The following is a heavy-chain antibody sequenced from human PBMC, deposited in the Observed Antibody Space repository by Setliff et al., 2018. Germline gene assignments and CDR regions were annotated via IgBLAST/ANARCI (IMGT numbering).Heavy chain of an antibody. CDR3: ARDLIDPDYGDYLSFYYYGMDV. J-gene: IGHJ6*02. Sequence: GASVKVSCKASGGTFSSYAISWVRQAPGQGLEWMGWISAYNGNTNYAQKLQGRVTMTTDTSTSTAYMELRSLRSDDTAVYYCARDLIDPDYGDYLSFYYYGMDVWGQGTTVTVSS. V-gene: IGHV1-18*01. D-gene: IGHD4-17*01. CDR1: GGTFSSYA. CDR2: ISAYNGNT.